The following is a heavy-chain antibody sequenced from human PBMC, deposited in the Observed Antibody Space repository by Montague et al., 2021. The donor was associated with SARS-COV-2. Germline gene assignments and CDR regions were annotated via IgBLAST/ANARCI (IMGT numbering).Heavy chain of an antibody. CDR3: ASSISGWFIY. Sequence: SETLSLTCSVSGGSISSTSFFWAWIRQPPGKGLEWVGSMYSSGTTYYNPSLQSRVTISGYTSRNQLSVRLISVTAAATAVYYCASSISGWFIYWGQGTLVTVSS. D-gene: IGHD6-19*01. CDR2: MYSSGTT. V-gene: IGHV4-39*01. CDR1: GGSISSTSFF. J-gene: IGHJ4*02.